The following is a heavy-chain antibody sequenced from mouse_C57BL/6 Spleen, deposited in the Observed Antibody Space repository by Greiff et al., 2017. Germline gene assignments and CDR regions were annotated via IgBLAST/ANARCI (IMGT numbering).Heavy chain of an antibody. CDR3: ATAITTVVATGGDY. CDR2: IDPSDSYT. J-gene: IGHJ4*01. D-gene: IGHD1-1*01. Sequence: QVQLQQSGAELVKPGDSVKLSCKASGYTFTSYWMQWVKQRPGQGLEWIGEIDPSDSYTNYNQKFKGKATLTVDTSSSTAYMQLSSLTSEDSAVYYCATAITTVVATGGDYWGQGTSVTVSS. CDR1: GYTFTSYW. V-gene: IGHV1-50*01.